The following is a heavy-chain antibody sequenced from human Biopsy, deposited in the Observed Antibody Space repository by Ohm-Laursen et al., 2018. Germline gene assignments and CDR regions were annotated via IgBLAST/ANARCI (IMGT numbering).Heavy chain of an antibody. D-gene: IGHD1-14*01. CDR3: VKQWGGYNFDS. V-gene: IGHV3-23*01. J-gene: IGHJ5*01. CDR1: GFTFHTYA. CDR2: IDVSDYNT. Sequence: SLRLSCAASGFTFHTYAMNWVRQAPGKGLEWVEHIDVSDYNTYYADSVRGRFTISRDNSKQMVHLEINSLTADDTAVYYCVKQWGGYNFDSWGQGTLVTVSS.